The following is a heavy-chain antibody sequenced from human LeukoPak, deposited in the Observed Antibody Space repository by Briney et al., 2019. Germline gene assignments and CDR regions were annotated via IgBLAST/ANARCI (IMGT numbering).Heavy chain of an antibody. CDR2: ISSNGGST. J-gene: IGHJ4*02. Sequence: GGSLRLSCAASGFTFSSYAMHWVRQAPGKGLEYVSAISSNGGSTYYANSVKGRFTISRDNSKNTLYLQMGSLRAEDMAVYYCASYNPYYGGQGTLVTVSS. CDR1: GFTFSSYA. V-gene: IGHV3-64*01. D-gene: IGHD1-1*01. CDR3: ASYNPYY.